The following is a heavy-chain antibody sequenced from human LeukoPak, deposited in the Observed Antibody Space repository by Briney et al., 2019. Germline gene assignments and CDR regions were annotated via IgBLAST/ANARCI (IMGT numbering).Heavy chain of an antibody. CDR2: INHSGST. Sequence: SETLSLTCAVYGGSFSGYYWSWIRQPPGKGLEWIGEINHSGSTNYNPSLKSRVTISVDTSKNQFPLKLSSVTAADTAVYYCARGVTIFGVVIYYYYYYGMDVWGQGTLVTVSS. CDR3: ARGVTIFGVVIYYYYYYGMDV. J-gene: IGHJ6*02. CDR1: GGSFSGYY. V-gene: IGHV4-34*01. D-gene: IGHD3-3*01.